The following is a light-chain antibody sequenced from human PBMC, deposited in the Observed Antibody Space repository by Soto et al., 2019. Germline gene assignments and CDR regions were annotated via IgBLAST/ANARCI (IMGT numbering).Light chain of an antibody. CDR3: LQSYSPPFT. Sequence: DIQMTQSPSSLSASVGDRVTITCRASQTFTTYLKWYQQKPGKAPKLLIYAASSLQRGVPSRFSGSGSGTEFTLTIASLQPEDFATYYCLQSYSPPFTFGPGTKVDI. CDR1: QTFTTY. V-gene: IGKV1-39*01. J-gene: IGKJ3*01. CDR2: AAS.